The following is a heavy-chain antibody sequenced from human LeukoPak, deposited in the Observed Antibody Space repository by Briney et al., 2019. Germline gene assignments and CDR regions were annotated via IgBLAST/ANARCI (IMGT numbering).Heavy chain of an antibody. CDR2: ISYDGSNK. D-gene: IGHD4-11*01. CDR1: GFTFSSYA. V-gene: IGHV3-30-3*01. CDR3: ARDNSNIDAFDI. Sequence: GGSLRLSCAASGFTFSSYAMHWVRQAPGKGLEWVAVISYDGSNKYYADFVKGRFTISRDNSKNTLYLQMNSLRAEDTAVYYCARDNSNIDAFDIWGQGTMVTVSS. J-gene: IGHJ3*02.